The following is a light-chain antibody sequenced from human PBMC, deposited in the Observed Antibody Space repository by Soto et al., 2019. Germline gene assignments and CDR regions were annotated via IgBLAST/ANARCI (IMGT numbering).Light chain of an antibody. Sequence: ALTQPASVSAYHGQSITISCTGTSSDVGGYNYVSWYQQHPGKAPKLMIYEVSNRPSGVSNRFSGSKSGNTASLTISGLQAEDEADYYCSSYTSSSTYVFGTGTKVTVL. CDR3: SSYTSSSTYV. J-gene: IGLJ1*01. CDR1: SSDVGGYNY. V-gene: IGLV2-14*01. CDR2: EVS.